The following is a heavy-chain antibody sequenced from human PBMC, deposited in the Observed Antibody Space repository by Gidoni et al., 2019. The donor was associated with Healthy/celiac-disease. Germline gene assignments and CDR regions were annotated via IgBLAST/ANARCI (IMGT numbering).Heavy chain of an antibody. D-gene: IGHD3-3*01. Sequence: EWVSGISWNSGSIGYADSVKGRFTISRDNAKNSLYLQMNSLRAEDTALYYCAKDIFRGSLRFYAFDIWGQGTMVTVSS. J-gene: IGHJ3*02. CDR3: AKDIFRGSLRFYAFDI. CDR2: ISWNSGSI. V-gene: IGHV3-9*01.